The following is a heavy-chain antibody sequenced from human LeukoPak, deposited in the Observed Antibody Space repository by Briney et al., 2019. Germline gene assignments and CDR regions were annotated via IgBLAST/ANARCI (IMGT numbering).Heavy chain of an antibody. CDR3: ARVRPSGSTHYYYYYMDV. J-gene: IGHJ6*03. CDR1: GGTFSSYA. D-gene: IGHD3-10*01. CDR2: IIPIFGTA. V-gene: IGHV1-69*05. Sequence: PWAAVKVSCKASGGTFSSYAISWVRQAPGQGLEWMGGIIPIFGTANYAQKIQSRVTITTDESTSTAYMELSSLRSEDTAVYYCARVRPSGSTHYYYYYMDVWGKGTTVTVSS.